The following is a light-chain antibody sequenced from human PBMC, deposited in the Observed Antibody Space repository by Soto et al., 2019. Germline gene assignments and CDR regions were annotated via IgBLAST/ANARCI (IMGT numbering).Light chain of an antibody. Sequence: QSVLTQPPSASGSPGQSVTISCTGTSSDVGGYNYVSWYQQHPGKAPKLMIYEVNKRPSGVPDRYSGSKSGNTASLTVSGLQAEDEGDYYCSSHAGSKRVFGTGTKATV. J-gene: IGLJ1*01. CDR1: SSDVGGYNY. CDR3: SSHAGSKRV. CDR2: EVN. V-gene: IGLV2-8*01.